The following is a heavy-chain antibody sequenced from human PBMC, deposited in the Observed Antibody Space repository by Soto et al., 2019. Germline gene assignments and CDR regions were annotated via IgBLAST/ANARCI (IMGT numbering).Heavy chain of an antibody. V-gene: IGHV4-4*07. CDR1: GGSISSYY. CDR3: ARACSSNSCYDVFDY. CDR2: IYTSGST. D-gene: IGHD2-2*01. J-gene: IGHJ4*02. Sequence: PSETLSLTCTVSGGSISSYYWSWIRQPAGKGLEWIGRIYTSGSTNYNPSLKSRVTMSVDTSKNQFSLKLSSVTAADTAVYYCARACSSNSCYDVFDYWGQGPLVTVSS.